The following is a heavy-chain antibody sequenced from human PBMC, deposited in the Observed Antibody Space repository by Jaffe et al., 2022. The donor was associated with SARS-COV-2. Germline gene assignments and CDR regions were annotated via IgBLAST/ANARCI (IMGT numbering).Heavy chain of an antibody. Sequence: QLQLQESGPGLVKPSETLSLTCTVSGDSISSSFYYWGWIRQPPGKVLEWIGTIYYSGSTSYNPSLKSRVTISVDTSKNQFSLKLSSLTAADTAVYYCARQGAAGTLAYDYWGQGTLVTVSS. CDR2: IYYSGST. J-gene: IGHJ4*02. CDR3: ARQGAAGTLAYDY. V-gene: IGHV4-39*01. CDR1: GDSISSSFYY. D-gene: IGHD6-13*01.